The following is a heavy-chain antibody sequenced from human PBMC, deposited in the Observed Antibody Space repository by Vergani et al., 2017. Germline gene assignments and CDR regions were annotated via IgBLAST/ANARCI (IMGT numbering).Heavy chain of an antibody. CDR3: ARDGLPYHYYHYMDV. D-gene: IGHD5-12*01. V-gene: IGHV3-30-3*01. J-gene: IGHJ6*03. CDR1: GFTFSTYA. CDR2: ISYDGSNK. Sequence: QVQLVESGGGAVQPGRSLRLSCAAPGFTFSTYAMHWVRQAPGKGLEWVAVISYDGSNKYYADSVKGRFTISRDNSKNTLYLQMNSLRAEDTAVYYCARDGLPYHYYHYMDVWGKGTTVTVSS.